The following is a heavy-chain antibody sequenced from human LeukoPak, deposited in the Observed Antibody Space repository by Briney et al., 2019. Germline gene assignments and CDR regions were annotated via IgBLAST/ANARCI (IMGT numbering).Heavy chain of an antibody. Sequence: SETLSLTCTVSGGSISSYYWSWIRQPAGKGLEWIGRIYTSGSTNYNPSLKGRVTMSVDTSKNQFSLKLGSVTAADTAVYYCARAGSSGWFENWFDPWGQGTLVTVSS. CDR2: IYTSGST. J-gene: IGHJ5*02. V-gene: IGHV4-4*07. CDR3: ARAGSSGWFENWFDP. CDR1: GGSISSYY. D-gene: IGHD6-19*01.